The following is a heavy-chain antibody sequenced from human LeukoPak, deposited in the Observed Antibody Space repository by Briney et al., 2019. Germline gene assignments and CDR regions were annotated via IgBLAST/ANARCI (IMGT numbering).Heavy chain of an antibody. D-gene: IGHD3-10*01. CDR2: IHPNNGDT. CDR1: GYTFSGTGWY. V-gene: IGHV1-2*02. J-gene: IGHJ4*02. CDR3: ARAGPAQMVDLDY. Sequence: GDSVKVSCKASGYTFSGTGWYLYWLRQAPGQGLECMGWIHPNNGDTAYAQKFEGRVAMTRDTSISTAYMELRRLRPDDTAVYFCARAGPAQMVDLDYWGQGTLVTVSS.